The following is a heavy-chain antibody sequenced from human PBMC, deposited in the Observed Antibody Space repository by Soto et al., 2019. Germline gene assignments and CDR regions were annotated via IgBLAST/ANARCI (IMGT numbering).Heavy chain of an antibody. J-gene: IGHJ4*02. CDR1: GYTFTSYA. V-gene: IGHV1-3*01. CDR3: AAGRGLRCGDY. CDR2: INAGNGNT. D-gene: IGHD5-12*01. Sequence: QVQLVQSGAEVKKPGASVKVSCKASGYTFTSYAMHWVRQAPGQRLEWMGWINAGNGNTKYSQKFQGRVTITRDTSASTAYMELSSLRAEDTAVYYCAAGRGLRCGDYWGQGTLVTVSS.